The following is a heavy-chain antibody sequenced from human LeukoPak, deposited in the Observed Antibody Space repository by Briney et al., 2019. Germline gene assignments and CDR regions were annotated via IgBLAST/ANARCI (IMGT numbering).Heavy chain of an antibody. CDR1: GGSISSYY. CDR2: IYYRGST. D-gene: IGHD6-19*01. J-gene: IGHJ4*02. CDR3: ARETEWLIDY. Sequence: PSETLSLTCTVYGGSISSYYWSWIRQPPGKGLEWIGYIYYRGSTNYNPCLKSRVTISVDTTKNQFSLKLSSVTAADTAVYYCARETEWLIDYWGQGTLVTVSS. V-gene: IGHV4-59*01.